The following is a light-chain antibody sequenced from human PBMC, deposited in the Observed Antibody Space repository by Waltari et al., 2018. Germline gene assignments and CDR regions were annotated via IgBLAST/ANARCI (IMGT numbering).Light chain of an antibody. V-gene: IGLV2-14*01. CDR1: DSDVSSYDF. CDR2: EVS. Sequence: SALTQPASVSGPPGQSITITCSGTDSDVSSYDFVSWYQQHPGKAPHLIIYEVSNRPSGISNRFSASKSGNTASLTISGLQAEDEADYYCSSYTTSSAPGVFGTGTRVTVL. J-gene: IGLJ1*01. CDR3: SSYTTSSAPGV.